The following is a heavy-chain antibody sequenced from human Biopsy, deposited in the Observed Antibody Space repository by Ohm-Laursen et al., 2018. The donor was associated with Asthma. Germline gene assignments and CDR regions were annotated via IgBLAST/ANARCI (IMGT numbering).Heavy chain of an antibody. CDR3: ARGREGSGSYFTSHWFDP. V-gene: IGHV3-33*01. J-gene: IGHJ5*02. Sequence: SLRLSCAASGFSISSYGMHWVRQAPGKGLEWVTLIWYDGSKKYYSESVKGRFTIARDNSKNTLHLQMNSLRVEDTAVYYCARGREGSGSYFTSHWFDPWGQGTLVTVSS. D-gene: IGHD3-10*01. CDR1: GFSISSYG. CDR2: IWYDGSKK.